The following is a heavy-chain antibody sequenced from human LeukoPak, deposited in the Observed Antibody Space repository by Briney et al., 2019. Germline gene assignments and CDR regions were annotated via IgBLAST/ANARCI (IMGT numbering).Heavy chain of an antibody. D-gene: IGHD4-11*01. CDR2: IDYYGSI. V-gene: IGHV4-38-2*02. J-gene: IGHJ4*02. CDR3: VRSEIDDYSKY. Sequence: SETLSLTCTVSGYRLSSGYHWGWIRQTPGKGLEWLGSIDYYGSIYDNPSLRSRVTISLDTSKNQVYLKVNPVTAADTSVYYCVRSEIDDYSKYWGQGTLVIVSS. CDR1: GYRLSSGYH.